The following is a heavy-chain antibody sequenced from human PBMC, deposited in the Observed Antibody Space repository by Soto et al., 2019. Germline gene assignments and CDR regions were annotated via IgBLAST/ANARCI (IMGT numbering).Heavy chain of an antibody. CDR1: GYTFTSYA. V-gene: IGHV1-18*01. CDR3: ARDGVAVTTGISGY. CDR2: INVYNGNT. J-gene: IGHJ4*02. D-gene: IGHD4-4*01. Sequence: QVQLVQSGAEVKKPGASVKVSCKASGYTFTSYAISWVRQAPGQGLEWMGWINVYNGNTKYAQKFQGRVTMTTDTSTSTVYMELRSLTSDATAVYYCARDGVAVTTGISGYWGQGTLVTVSS.